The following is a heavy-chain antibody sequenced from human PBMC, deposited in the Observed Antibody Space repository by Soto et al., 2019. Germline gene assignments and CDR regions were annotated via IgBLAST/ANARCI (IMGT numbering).Heavy chain of an antibody. D-gene: IGHD4-17*01. CDR1: GGSIRSYY. CDR3: ARVYGDYLDY. V-gene: IGHV4-59*01. Sequence: QVQLQESGPGLVKPSETLSLTCTVSGGSIRSYYWSWIRQPPGKGLEWIGYIYYSGSTNYNPSLKSRVTISVDTSKNQFSLSLKLSSVTAPVTAVYYCARVYGDYLDYWGQGTLVTVSS. CDR2: IYYSGST. J-gene: IGHJ4*02.